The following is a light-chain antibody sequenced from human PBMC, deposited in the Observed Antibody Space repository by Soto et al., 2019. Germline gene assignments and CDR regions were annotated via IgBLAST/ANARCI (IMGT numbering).Light chain of an antibody. Sequence: VLTPSPATLSLSPVERATLSCRASQGIHTSLAWYQQKSGKPPRLVIYDSTLRANGVPDRFGGSRSGTDFTLTISRLEPEDFAMYYCHQYGISPPVTFGQGTRLEIK. CDR1: QGIHTS. V-gene: IGKV3-20*01. CDR3: HQYGISPPVT. J-gene: IGKJ5*01. CDR2: DST.